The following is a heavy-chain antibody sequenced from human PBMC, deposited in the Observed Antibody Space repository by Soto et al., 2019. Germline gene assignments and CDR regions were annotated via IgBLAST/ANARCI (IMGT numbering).Heavy chain of an antibody. CDR1: GGSLSGYY. V-gene: IGHV4-34*01. CDR3: ARAPFTAKGTSYYNL. CDR2: ISHSGSA. Sequence: QVHLQQWGAGLLKPSETLSLTCAVSGGSLSGYYWGWIRQPPGKGLEWIGDISHSGSATYNPSLKSRVTMSVVTSKSQFSLVLRSLTAADTSLYYCARAPFTAKGTSYYNLWGQGTLVAVSS. D-gene: IGHD3-10*01. J-gene: IGHJ4*02.